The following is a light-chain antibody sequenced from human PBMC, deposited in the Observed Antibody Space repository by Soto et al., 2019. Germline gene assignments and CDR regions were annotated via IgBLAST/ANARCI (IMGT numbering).Light chain of an antibody. CDR2: DVN. J-gene: IGLJ2*01. V-gene: IGLV2-14*01. CDR3: TSYASGSSHVV. Sequence: QSALTQPASVSGSPGQSITLSCTGTSSDIGGYDYVSWYQRHPGKAPKLIIYDVNNRPSGVSNRFSGYKSGNTASLNISGLQAEDAADYYCTSYASGSSHVVFGGGTKVTVL. CDR1: SSDIGGYDY.